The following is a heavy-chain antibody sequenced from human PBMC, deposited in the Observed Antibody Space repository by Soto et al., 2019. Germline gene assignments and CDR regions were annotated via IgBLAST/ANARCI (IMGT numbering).Heavy chain of an antibody. CDR2: IQSGGTT. D-gene: IGHD2-15*01. CDR1: GFTVSSKY. Sequence: EVQLVESGGGLVQPGGSLRLSCAASGFTVSSKYMSWVRKAPGKGLEWVSLIQSGGTTYYADSVKGRFTISRDSSKNMMQLQMDSLRAADTAVYYCARDDIICSGGSCYGVPRDVWGYGNTVTVSS. J-gene: IGHJ6*04. CDR3: ARDDIICSGGSCYGVPRDV. V-gene: IGHV3-66*01.